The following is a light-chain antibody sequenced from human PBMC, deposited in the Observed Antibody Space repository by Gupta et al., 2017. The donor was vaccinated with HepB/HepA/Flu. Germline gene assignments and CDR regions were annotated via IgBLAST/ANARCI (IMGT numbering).Light chain of an antibody. CDR1: NIGSKS. CDR3: QVWDSSSDQYV. Sequence: SYVLTQPPSVSVAPGKTARINCGGNNIGSKSVHWYQQKPGQAPVLVIYYDSDRPSGIPERFSGSNSGNTATLTISRVEAGDEADYYCQVWDSSSDQYVFGTGTKVTVL. V-gene: IGLV3-21*04. CDR2: YDS. J-gene: IGLJ1*01.